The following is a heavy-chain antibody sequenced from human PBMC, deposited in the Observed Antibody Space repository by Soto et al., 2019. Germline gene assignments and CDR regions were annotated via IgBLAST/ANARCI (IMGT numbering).Heavy chain of an antibody. J-gene: IGHJ4*02. CDR1: GFTFSSYD. D-gene: IGHD2-15*01. CDR2: IGTAGDT. Sequence: GSLRLSCAASGFTFSSYDMHWVRQATGKGLEWVSAIGTAGDTCYPGSVKGRFTISRENAKNSLYLQMNSLRAEDTAVYYCAREESYGIIDYWGQGTLVTVSS. CDR3: AREESYGIIDY. V-gene: IGHV3-13*01.